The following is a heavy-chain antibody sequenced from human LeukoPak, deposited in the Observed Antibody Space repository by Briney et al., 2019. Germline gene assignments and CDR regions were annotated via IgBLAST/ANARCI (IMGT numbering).Heavy chain of an antibody. CDR3: ARLMVLRYFDWLRPSGDI. J-gene: IGHJ3*02. Sequence: PSETLSLTCAVYGGSFSGYYWSWIRQPPGKGLEWIGEINHSGSTNYNPSLKSRVTISVDTSKNQFSLKLSSVTAADTAVYYCARLMVLRYFDWLRPSGDIWGQGTMVTVSS. CDR2: INHSGST. V-gene: IGHV4-34*01. CDR1: GGSFSGYY. D-gene: IGHD3-9*01.